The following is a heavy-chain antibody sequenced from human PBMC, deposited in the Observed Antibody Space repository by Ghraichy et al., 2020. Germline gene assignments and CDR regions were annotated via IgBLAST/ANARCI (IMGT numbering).Heavy chain of an antibody. CDR2: IIPIFGTA. V-gene: IGHV1-69*13. D-gene: IGHD4-17*01. Sequence: SVKVSCKASGGTFSSYAISWVRQAPGQGLEWMGGIIPIFGTANYAQKFQGRVTITADESTSTAYMELSSLRSEDTAVYYCARPRNDYGDYLEAFDIWGQGTMVTVSS. J-gene: IGHJ3*02. CDR1: GGTFSSYA. CDR3: ARPRNDYGDYLEAFDI.